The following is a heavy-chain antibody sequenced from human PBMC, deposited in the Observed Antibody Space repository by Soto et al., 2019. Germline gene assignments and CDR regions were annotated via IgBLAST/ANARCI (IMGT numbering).Heavy chain of an antibody. CDR3: ARSIFSSGYHEDY. V-gene: IGHV1-69*13. D-gene: IGHD3-22*01. J-gene: IGHJ4*02. CDR2: IIPIFGTA. CDR1: GGTFSSYA. Sequence: AVKVSCKASGGTFSSYAISWVRQAPGQGLEWMGGIIPIFGTANYAQKFQGRVTITADESTSTAYMELSSLRSEDTAVYYCARSIFSSGYHEDYWGQGTLVTVSS.